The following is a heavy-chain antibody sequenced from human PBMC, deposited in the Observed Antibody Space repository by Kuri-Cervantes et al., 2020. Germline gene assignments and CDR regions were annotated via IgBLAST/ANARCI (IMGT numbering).Heavy chain of an antibody. V-gene: IGHV3-74*01. CDR1: GFICSNHW. CDR2: INSHGSTT. Sequence: GESLKISCVSSGFICSNHWMHLVRQAPGKVLTWVSRINSHGSTTIYADSVKGRFTISRDNAKNTLYLQMNSLSAEDTAVFCCARDGTGGPPPNDCWGQGTLVTVSS. J-gene: IGHJ4*02. D-gene: IGHD3/OR15-3a*01. CDR3: ARDGTGGPPPNDC.